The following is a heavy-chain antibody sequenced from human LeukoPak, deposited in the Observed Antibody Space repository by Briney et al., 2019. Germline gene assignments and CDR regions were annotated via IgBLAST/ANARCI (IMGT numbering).Heavy chain of an antibody. CDR3: ASEGRTYYYDSSGDPPHDY. J-gene: IGHJ4*02. V-gene: IGHV3-33*01. D-gene: IGHD3-22*01. CDR1: GFTFSSYG. CDR2: IWYDGSNK. Sequence: GGSLRPSCAASGFTFSSYGMHWVRQAPGKGLEWVAVIWYDGSNKYYADSVKGRFTISRDNSKNTLYLQMNSLRAEDTAVYYCASEGRTYYYDSSGDPPHDYWGQGTLVTVSS.